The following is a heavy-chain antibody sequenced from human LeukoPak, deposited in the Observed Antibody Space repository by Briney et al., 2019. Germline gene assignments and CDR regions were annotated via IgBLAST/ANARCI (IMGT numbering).Heavy chain of an antibody. CDR3: ARVVMKAFYYYYMDV. J-gene: IGHJ6*03. Sequence: ASVKVSCKASGYTFSDYDVNWVRQAPGQGLEWMGWMNPTSGDTGYAQKFQGRVTMTRSTSKNTAYMELSRLRSEGTAVYFCARVVMKAFYYYYMDVWGEGTTIIISS. CDR2: MNPTSGDT. V-gene: IGHV1-8*01. CDR1: GYTFSDYD. D-gene: IGHD2-21*01.